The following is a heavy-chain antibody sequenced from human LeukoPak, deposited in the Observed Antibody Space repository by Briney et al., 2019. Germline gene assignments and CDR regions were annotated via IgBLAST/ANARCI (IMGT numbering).Heavy chain of an antibody. CDR3: VKIPLAGSVDY. CDR2: IRYDESDE. D-gene: IGHD6-19*01. Sequence: GGSLRLSCATSGFTFNNYGMHWVRQPPGKGLEWVAFIRYDESDEYYTDSVKGRFTISRDNSKNALYLQMNSLRAEDTAVYYCVKIPLAGSVDYWGQGTLVTVSS. CDR1: GFTFNNYG. V-gene: IGHV3-30*02. J-gene: IGHJ4*02.